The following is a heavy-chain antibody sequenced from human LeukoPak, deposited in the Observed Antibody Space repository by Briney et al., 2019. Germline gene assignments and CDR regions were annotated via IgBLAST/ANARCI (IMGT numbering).Heavy chain of an antibody. CDR2: IYPGDSDT. CDR1: GYSFTSYW. Sequence: GESLKISCKGSGYSFTSYWIGWVRQMPGKGLEWMGIIYPGDSDTRYSPSFQGQVTISADKSISTAYLQWSSLKASDTAMYYCARAGIAVAGPVDYYYGMDVWGQGTTVTVSS. J-gene: IGHJ6*02. V-gene: IGHV5-51*01. D-gene: IGHD6-19*01. CDR3: ARAGIAVAGPVDYYYGMDV.